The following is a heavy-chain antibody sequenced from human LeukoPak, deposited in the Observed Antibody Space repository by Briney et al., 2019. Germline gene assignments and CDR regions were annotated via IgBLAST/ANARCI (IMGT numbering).Heavy chain of an antibody. V-gene: IGHV3-7*01. CDR3: AREGIQLWSPVYYFYYYMDV. D-gene: IGHD5-18*01. CDR2: IKQDGSEK. Sequence: GGSLRLSCAASGFTFSSYAMSWVRQAPGKGLEWVANIKQDGSEKYYVDSVKGRFTISRDNTKNSLYLQMNSLRAEDTGVYYCAREGIQLWSPVYYFYYYMDVWGKGTTVTVSS. CDR1: GFTFSSYA. J-gene: IGHJ6*03.